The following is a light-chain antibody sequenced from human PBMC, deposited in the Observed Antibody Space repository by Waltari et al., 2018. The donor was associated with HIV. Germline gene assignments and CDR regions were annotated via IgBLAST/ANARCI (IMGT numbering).Light chain of an antibody. J-gene: IGKJ4*01. Sequence: DLLMTHSPDPLAVSLGARANIHCKSSQSVLYSSNNKNYLAWYQQKQGQSPKLLIYWASTREFGVPDRFSGSGSGTDFTLTISSLQAEDVAVYYCQQYYSTPLTFGGGTKVEIK. V-gene: IGKV4-1*01. CDR2: WAS. CDR3: QQYYSTPLT. CDR1: QSVLYSSNNKNY.